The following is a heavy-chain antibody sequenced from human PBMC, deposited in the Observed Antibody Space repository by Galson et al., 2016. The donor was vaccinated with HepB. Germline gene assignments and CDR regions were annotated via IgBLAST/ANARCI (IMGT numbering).Heavy chain of an antibody. D-gene: IGHD6-19*01. Sequence: SLRLSCAASGLIFSNHAMHWVRQAPGQGLEWVAVTSHDGSNEYYADSVKGRFATSRDNPKNALYLQMNSLTAGDTAVYYCAKGGPGIAVPADLWGQGILVTVSS. CDR2: TSHDGSNE. V-gene: IGHV3-30*18. CDR3: AKGGPGIAVPADL. CDR1: GLIFSNHA. J-gene: IGHJ5*02.